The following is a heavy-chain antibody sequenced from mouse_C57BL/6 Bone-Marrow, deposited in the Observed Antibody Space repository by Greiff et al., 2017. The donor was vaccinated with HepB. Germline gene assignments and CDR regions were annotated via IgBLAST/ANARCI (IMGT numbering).Heavy chain of an antibody. Sequence: VQLQESGAELVRPGPSVKMSCKASGYTFTNYWIGWAKQRPGHGLEWIGDIYPGGGYTNYNEKFKGKATLTADKSSSTAYMQFSSLTSEDSAIYYCARGYWYFDVWGTGTTVTVAS. J-gene: IGHJ1*03. CDR1: GYTFTNYW. CDR3: ARGYWYFDV. V-gene: IGHV1-63*01. CDR2: IYPGGGYT.